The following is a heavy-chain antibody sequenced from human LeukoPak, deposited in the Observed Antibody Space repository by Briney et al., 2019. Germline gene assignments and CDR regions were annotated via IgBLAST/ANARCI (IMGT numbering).Heavy chain of an antibody. CDR2: ISSSSSYI. D-gene: IGHD3-22*01. J-gene: IGHJ5*02. CDR1: GFTFSSYS. CDR3: ARALHTYYYDSSGS. Sequence: PGGSLRLSCAASGFTFSSYSMNWVRQAPGKGLEWVSSISSSSSYIYYADSVKGRFTISRDNAKNSLYLQMNSLRAEDTAVYYCARALHTYYYDSSGSWGQGTLVTVSS. V-gene: IGHV3-21*01.